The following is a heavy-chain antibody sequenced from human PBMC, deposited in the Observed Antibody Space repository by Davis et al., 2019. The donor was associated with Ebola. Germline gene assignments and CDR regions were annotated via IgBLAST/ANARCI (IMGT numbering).Heavy chain of an antibody. CDR1: GFTFSGSA. J-gene: IGHJ4*02. CDR3: AKIGSVDTAMVWSPYFDY. D-gene: IGHD5-18*01. CDR2: IRSKANSYAT. V-gene: IGHV3-73*01. Sequence: GESLKISCAASGFTFSGSAMHWVRQASGKGLEWVGRIRSKANSYATAYAASVKGRFTISRDDSKNTAYLQMNSLRTEDTALYYCAKIGSVDTAMVWSPYFDYWGQGTLVTVSS.